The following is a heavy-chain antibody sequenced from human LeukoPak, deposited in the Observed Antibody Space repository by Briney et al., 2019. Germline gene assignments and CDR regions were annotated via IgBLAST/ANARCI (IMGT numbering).Heavy chain of an antibody. D-gene: IGHD1-14*01. J-gene: IGHJ4*02. V-gene: IGHV6-1*01. Sequence: SQTLSLTCVVSGDSVSSKNGAWNWIRQSPSRGLEWLGRTYYRSKWYNDYAESMEGRMTISQDTSKNQYALHLNSVTPDDTAVYYCARDFGTTGWHTFDYWGQGTLVTVSS. CDR1: GDSVSSKNGA. CDR3: ARDFGTTGWHTFDY. CDR2: TYYRSKWYN.